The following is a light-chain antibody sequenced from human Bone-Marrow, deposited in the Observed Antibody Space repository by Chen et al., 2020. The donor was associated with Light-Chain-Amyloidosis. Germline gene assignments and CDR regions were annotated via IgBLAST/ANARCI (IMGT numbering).Light chain of an antibody. CDR1: QSISSTY. Sequence: EIVLTQSPGTLSLSPGDRATLSCRTSQSISSTYLAWYQQKPGQAPRLRIYGVSSRATGIADRFSGSGSGTDFTLTISRLEPEDFAVYYCQQYSTSPLTFGGGTKVEIK. CDR3: QQYSTSPLT. CDR2: GVS. V-gene: IGKV3-20*01. J-gene: IGKJ4*01.